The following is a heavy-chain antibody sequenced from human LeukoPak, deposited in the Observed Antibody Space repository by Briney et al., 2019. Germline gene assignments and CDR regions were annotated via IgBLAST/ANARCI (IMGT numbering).Heavy chain of an antibody. CDR2: ISGSGGST. CDR1: GFTFSSYA. J-gene: IGHJ4*02. CDR3: AKDEYCSGGSCYPIYYFDY. D-gene: IGHD2-15*01. Sequence: GGSLRLSCAASGFTFSSYAMSWVRQAPGKGLEWVSAISGSGGSTYYADSVRGRFTISRDNSKNTLYLQMNSLRAEDTAVYYCAKDEYCSGGSCYPIYYFDYWGQGTLVTVSS. V-gene: IGHV3-23*01.